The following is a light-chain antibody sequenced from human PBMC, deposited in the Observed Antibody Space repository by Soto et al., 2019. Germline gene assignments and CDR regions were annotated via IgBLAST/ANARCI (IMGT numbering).Light chain of an antibody. CDR1: QSVSSNY. Sequence: EIVLTQSPGTLSLSPGEIATLSCRASQSVSSNYLAWSRRKPGQAPRLPIYGASYRATDIPARFIGSGSGRAFTQTTTRLEPEGVEVYYCQHYGSSAPAIGPGTRVDIK. CDR3: QHYGSSAPA. V-gene: IGKV3-20*01. J-gene: IGKJ1*01. CDR2: GAS.